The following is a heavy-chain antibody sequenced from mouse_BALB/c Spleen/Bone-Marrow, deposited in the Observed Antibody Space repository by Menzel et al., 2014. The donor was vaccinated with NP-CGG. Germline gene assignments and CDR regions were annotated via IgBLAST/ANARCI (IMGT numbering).Heavy chain of an antibody. CDR3: AREDGLWYFDV. Sequence: VQLQQSGAGLMKPGASVKISCKATGYTFSSYWIEWVKQRPGHGLEWIGEILPGSGSTNYNEKFKGKATFTADTSSNTAYMQLSSLTSGDSAVYYCAREDGLWYFDVWGAGTTVTVSS. V-gene: IGHV1-9*01. D-gene: IGHD1-1*01. J-gene: IGHJ1*01. CDR1: GYTFSSYW. CDR2: ILPGSGST.